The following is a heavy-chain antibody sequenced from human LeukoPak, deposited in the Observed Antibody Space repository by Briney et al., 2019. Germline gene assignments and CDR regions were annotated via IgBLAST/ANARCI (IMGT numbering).Heavy chain of an antibody. CDR2: IGSSG. D-gene: IGHD3-22*01. CDR3: ARYYYNSSGYYYFDY. J-gene: IGHJ4*02. Sequence: PGGSLRLSCAASGFTFSSYAMHWVRQAPGKGLEWVSYIGSSGYYADSVKGRFTISRDNAKNSLYLQMNSLRAEDTAVYYCARYYYNSSGYYYFDYWGQGTLVTVSS. V-gene: IGHV3-48*04. CDR1: GFTFSSYA.